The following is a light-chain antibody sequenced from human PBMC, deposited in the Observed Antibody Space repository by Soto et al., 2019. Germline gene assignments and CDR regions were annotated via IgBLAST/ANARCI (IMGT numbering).Light chain of an antibody. Sequence: DIQMSQSPSSLSASVGDSVTITCRASQSINRWLAWYQQKPGRAPKLLIYDASSLQSGVSSRFSGSGSGTEFALTISSLQPDDFATYLCQEYNTYSWAFGQGTKVEIK. V-gene: IGKV1-5*01. CDR3: QEYNTYSWA. J-gene: IGKJ1*01. CDR1: QSINRW. CDR2: DAS.